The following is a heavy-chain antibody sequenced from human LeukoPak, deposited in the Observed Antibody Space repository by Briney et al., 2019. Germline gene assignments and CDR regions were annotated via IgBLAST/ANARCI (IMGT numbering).Heavy chain of an antibody. Sequence: SQTLSLTCTVSGGSISSGSYYWSWIRQPAGKGLEWIGRIYTSGSTNYNPSLKSRVTISVDTSKNQFSLKLSSVTAADTAVYYCAREISGSSSAFDIWGQGTMVAVSS. D-gene: IGHD6-13*01. J-gene: IGHJ3*02. V-gene: IGHV4-61*02. CDR2: IYTSGST. CDR3: AREISGSSSAFDI. CDR1: GGSISSGSYY.